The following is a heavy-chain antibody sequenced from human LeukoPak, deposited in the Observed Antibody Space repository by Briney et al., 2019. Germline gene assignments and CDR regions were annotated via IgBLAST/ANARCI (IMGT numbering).Heavy chain of an antibody. Sequence: QSGGSLRLSCAASGFTFSSYAMSWVRQAPGKVLEWVSAISGSGGSTYYADSWKGRFTISRDNSKNTLYLQMNSLRAEDTAVYYCAKDPGSSWYEGWFDPWGQGTLVTVSS. D-gene: IGHD6-13*01. CDR2: ISGSGGST. J-gene: IGHJ5*02. CDR1: GFTFSSYA. CDR3: AKDPGSSWYEGWFDP. V-gene: IGHV3-23*01.